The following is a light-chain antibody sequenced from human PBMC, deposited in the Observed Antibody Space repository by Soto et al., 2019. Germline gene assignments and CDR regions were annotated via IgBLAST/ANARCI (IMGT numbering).Light chain of an antibody. CDR1: SSDVGGYNY. CDR2: DVS. J-gene: IGLJ3*02. Sequence: QSALTQPASVSGSPGQSITISCTGSSSDVGGYNYVSWYQHHPGKAPKLMIYDVSNRPSGVSNRFSASKSGNTASLTISGLQPEDEADYYCSSYTRSNTWMFGGGTKLTVL. V-gene: IGLV2-14*03. CDR3: SSYTRSNTWM.